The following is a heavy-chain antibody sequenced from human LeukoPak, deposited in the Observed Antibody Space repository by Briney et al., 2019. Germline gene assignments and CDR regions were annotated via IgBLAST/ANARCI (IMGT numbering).Heavy chain of an antibody. V-gene: IGHV3-30-3*01. Sequence: GRSLRLSCAASGFTFSSYAMHWVRRAPGKGLEWVAVISYDGSNKYYADSVKGRFTISRDNSKNTLYLQMNSLRAEDTAVYYCARVYNDLWFGELYFDYWGQGTLVTVSS. J-gene: IGHJ4*02. CDR3: ARVYNDLWFGELYFDY. CDR1: GFTFSSYA. CDR2: ISYDGSNK. D-gene: IGHD3-10*01.